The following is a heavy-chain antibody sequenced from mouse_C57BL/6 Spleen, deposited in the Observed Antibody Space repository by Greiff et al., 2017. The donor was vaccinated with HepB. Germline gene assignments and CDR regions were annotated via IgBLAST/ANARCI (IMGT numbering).Heavy chain of an antibody. Sequence: EVHLVESGGGLVKPGGSLRLSCAASGFTFSDYGMHWVRQAPEKGLEWVAYISSGSSTIYYADTVKGRFTISRDNAKNTLFLQMTSLRSEDTAMYYCARHYSKGGYFDVWGTGTTVTVSS. CDR1: GFTFSDYG. V-gene: IGHV5-17*01. CDR3: ARHYSKGGYFDV. CDR2: ISSGSSTI. D-gene: IGHD2-5*01. J-gene: IGHJ1*03.